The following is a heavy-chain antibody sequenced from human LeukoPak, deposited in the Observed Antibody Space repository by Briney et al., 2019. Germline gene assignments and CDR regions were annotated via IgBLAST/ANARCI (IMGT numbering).Heavy chain of an antibody. CDR3: ARVPGVRSSSIVHGFDI. CDR2: IYTSGIT. J-gene: IGHJ3*02. Sequence: PSETLSLTCTVSGGLIGSGFYWSWIRQPAGKGLEWIGRIYTSGITNYNPYLKSRVTISADTSKNQFFLKLSSVTAADTAVYYCARVPGVRSSSIVHGFDIWGRGTSVTVSS. D-gene: IGHD6-6*01. CDR1: GGLIGSGFY. V-gene: IGHV4-61*02.